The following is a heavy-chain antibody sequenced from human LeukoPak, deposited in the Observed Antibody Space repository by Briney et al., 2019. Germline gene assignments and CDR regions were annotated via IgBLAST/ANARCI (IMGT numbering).Heavy chain of an antibody. V-gene: IGHV3-48*03. CDR1: GFTFSSYE. Sequence: GGSLRLSCAASGFTFSSYEMSWVRQAPGKGLEWVSYISSSGSTIYYADSVKGRFTISRDNAKNSLYLQMNSLRAEDTAVYYCAELGISMIGGVWGKGTTVTISS. CDR3: AELGISMIGGV. J-gene: IGHJ6*04. D-gene: IGHD3-10*02. CDR2: ISSSGSTI.